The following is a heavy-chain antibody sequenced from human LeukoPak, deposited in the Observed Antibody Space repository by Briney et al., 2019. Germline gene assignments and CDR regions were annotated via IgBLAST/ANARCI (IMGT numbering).Heavy chain of an antibody. V-gene: IGHV3-21*01. CDR2: ISSSSSYI. J-gene: IGHJ4*02. CDR3: ARDGYSSSWYAG. Sequence: PGGSRRLSCAASGFTFSGYSMNWGRQAPGKGLEWVSSISSSSSYIYYADSVKGRFTISRDNAKNSLYLQMNSLRAEDTAVYYCARDGYSSSWYAGGGQGTLVTVSS. D-gene: IGHD6-13*01. CDR1: GFTFSGYS.